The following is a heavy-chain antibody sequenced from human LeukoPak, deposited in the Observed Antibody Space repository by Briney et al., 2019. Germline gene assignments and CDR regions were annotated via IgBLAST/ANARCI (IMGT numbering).Heavy chain of an antibody. CDR1: GGSFSGYY. CDR2: INHSGST. J-gene: IGHJ4*02. D-gene: IGHD3-9*01. Sequence: SETLPLTCAVYGGSFSGYYWSWIRQPPGKGLEWIGEINHSGSTNYNPSLKSRVTISVDTSKNQFSLKLSSVTAADTAVYYCAIGPTTGYWGQGTLVTVSS. V-gene: IGHV4-34*01. CDR3: AIGPTTGY.